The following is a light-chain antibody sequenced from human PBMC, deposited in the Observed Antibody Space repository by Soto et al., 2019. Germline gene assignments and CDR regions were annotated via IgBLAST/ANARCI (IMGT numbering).Light chain of an antibody. Sequence: DIQLTQSPSFLSASVGDRVTMTCRASQGISSYLAWYQQQPGKAPKLLIYAASTLQSGVPSRFSGSGSGTEFTLTISTLQPEDFATYYCQQVNTYPLTFGGGTKVEIK. CDR2: AAS. CDR1: QGISSY. CDR3: QQVNTYPLT. V-gene: IGKV1-9*01. J-gene: IGKJ4*01.